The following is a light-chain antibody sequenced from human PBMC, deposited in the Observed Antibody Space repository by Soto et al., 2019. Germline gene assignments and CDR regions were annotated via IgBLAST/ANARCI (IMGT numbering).Light chain of an antibody. CDR2: AAS. Sequence: DIQLTQSPSFLSASVGDRVTITCRASQGISSYLAWYQQXPGKAPXLLIYAASTLQSGVPSRFSGSGSGTEFTLTISSLQPEDFATYYCQQLNSYPSITFGQGTRLEIK. J-gene: IGKJ5*01. CDR1: QGISSY. CDR3: QQLNSYPSIT. V-gene: IGKV1-9*01.